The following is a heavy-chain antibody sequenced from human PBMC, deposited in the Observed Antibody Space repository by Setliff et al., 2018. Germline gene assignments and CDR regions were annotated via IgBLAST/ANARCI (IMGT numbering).Heavy chain of an antibody. CDR3: AKPQVELRWGFES. Sequence: GGSLRLSCAASGFSFSDYYMSWVRQAPGKGLEWVSTIYSGDRDTFYTDSVKGRFTIFRDGSTNTLYLQMTSLRVEDTAVYYCAKPQVELRWGFESWGQGTLVTVSS. CDR1: GFSFSDYY. D-gene: IGHD3-16*01. J-gene: IGHJ4*02. V-gene: IGHV3-23*03. CDR2: IYSGDRDT.